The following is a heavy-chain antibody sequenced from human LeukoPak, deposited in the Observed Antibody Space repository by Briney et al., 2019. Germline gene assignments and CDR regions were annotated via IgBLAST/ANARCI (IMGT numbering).Heavy chain of an antibody. CDR3: ARDLAD. CDR1: GGSISSYY. J-gene: IGHJ4*02. CDR2: IYSSGAT. Sequence: KPSETLSLTCTVSGGSISSYYWSWIRQPAGKGLEWIGRIYSSGATNHNPSLKSRVTMSIDTSKNQVSLKLSSVTAADTAIYCCARDLADWGQGALVTVSS. V-gene: IGHV4-4*07.